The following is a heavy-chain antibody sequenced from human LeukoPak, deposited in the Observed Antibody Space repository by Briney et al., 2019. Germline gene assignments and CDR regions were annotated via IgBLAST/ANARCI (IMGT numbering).Heavy chain of an antibody. J-gene: IGHJ4*02. CDR2: VDYAGGT. CDR3: AKKGFKEFDY. V-gene: IGHV3-23*01. Sequence: GGSLRLSCAASGFIFSTYAMSRVRQAPGKGLEWVSAVDYAGGTYYADSVKGRFTISRDNSKNTLYLQMNSLRAEDTAVYYCAKKGFKEFDYWGQGTLVTVSS. CDR1: GFIFSTYA.